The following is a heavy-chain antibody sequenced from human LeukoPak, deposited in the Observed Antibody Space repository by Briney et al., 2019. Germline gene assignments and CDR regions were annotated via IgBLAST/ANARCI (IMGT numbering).Heavy chain of an antibody. CDR2: IYHSGST. Sequence: SETLSLTCTVSGGSISSGGYYWSWIRQPPGKGLEWIGYIYHSGSTYYNPSLKSRVTISVDRSKNQFSLKLSSVTAADTAVYYCARPAAPGAYYFDYWGQGTLVTVSS. D-gene: IGHD2-2*01. V-gene: IGHV4-30-2*01. J-gene: IGHJ4*02. CDR3: ARPAAPGAYYFDY. CDR1: GGSISSGGYY.